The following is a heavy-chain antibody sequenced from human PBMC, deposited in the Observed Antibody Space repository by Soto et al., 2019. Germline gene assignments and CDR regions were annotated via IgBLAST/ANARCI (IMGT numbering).Heavy chain of an antibody. Sequence: SETLSLTCTVSGGSISGGVGGLYYWSWIRQPPGKGLEWIGYIYDSGSTYYNPSLKSRVTISVDTSKNQFSLRLSSVTAADTAVYYCAREVIPLTTDWYFDLWGRGXLVTVSS. D-gene: IGHD4-17*01. CDR1: GGSISGGVGGLYY. J-gene: IGHJ2*01. V-gene: IGHV4-30-4*01. CDR3: AREVIPLTTDWYFDL. CDR2: IYDSGST.